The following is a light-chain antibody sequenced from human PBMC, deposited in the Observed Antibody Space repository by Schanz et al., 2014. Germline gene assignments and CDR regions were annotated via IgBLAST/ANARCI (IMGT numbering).Light chain of an antibody. CDR3: ISYTSSRTKGV. V-gene: IGLV2-14*01. J-gene: IGLJ3*02. CDR1: SSDVGGYNY. Sequence: QSALTQPPSASGSPGQSVTISCTGTSSDVGGYNYVSWYQQHPGKAPKLMIYDVSKRPSGVSNRFSGSKSGNTASLTISGLQAEDEADYYCISYTSSRTKGVFGGGTKLTVL. CDR2: DVS.